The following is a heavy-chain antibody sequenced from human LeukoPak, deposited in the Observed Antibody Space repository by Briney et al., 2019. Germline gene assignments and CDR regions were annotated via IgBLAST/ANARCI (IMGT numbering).Heavy chain of an antibody. D-gene: IGHD5/OR15-5a*01. CDR3: ARPGSVSLNDGFAY. CDR2: IYPGDSDT. J-gene: IGHJ4*02. CDR1: GYSFTSYW. Sequence: GESLKISCKGSGYSFTSYWIAWVRQMPGKGLECMGIIYPGDSDTRYSLSFQGQVTISVDKSISTAYLQWSSLKASDTAMYYCARPGSVSLNDGFAYWGQGTLVTVSS. V-gene: IGHV5-51*01.